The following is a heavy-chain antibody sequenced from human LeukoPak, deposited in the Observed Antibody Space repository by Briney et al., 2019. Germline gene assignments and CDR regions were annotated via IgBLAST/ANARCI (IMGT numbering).Heavy chain of an antibody. J-gene: IGHJ6*02. CDR2: IYTSGST. Sequence: PSETLSLTCTVSGGSISSYYWSWIRQPAGKGLEWIGRIYTSGSTNYNPSLKSRVTMSVDTSKNQFSLKLSSVTAADTAVYYCAWSVREFTVTSYYYYGMDVWGQGTTVTVSS. V-gene: IGHV4-4*07. CDR3: AWSVREFTVTSYYYYGMDV. D-gene: IGHD4-17*01. CDR1: GGSISSYY.